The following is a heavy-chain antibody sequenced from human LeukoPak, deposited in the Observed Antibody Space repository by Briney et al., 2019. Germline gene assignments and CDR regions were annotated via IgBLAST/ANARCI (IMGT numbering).Heavy chain of an antibody. Sequence: SETLSLTCAVYGGSFSGYYWSWIRQPPGKGLEWIGEINHSGSTNYNPSLKSRVTISVDTSKNQFSLKLSSVTAADTAVYYCARGRITMVRGAKIGYYFDYWGQGTLVTVSS. CDR3: ARGRITMVRGAKIGYYFDY. V-gene: IGHV4-34*01. CDR1: GGSFSGYY. D-gene: IGHD3-10*01. J-gene: IGHJ4*02. CDR2: INHSGST.